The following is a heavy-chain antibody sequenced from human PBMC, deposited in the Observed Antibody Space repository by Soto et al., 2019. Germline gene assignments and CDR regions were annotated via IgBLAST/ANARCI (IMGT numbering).Heavy chain of an antibody. Sequence: QVQLVQSGAEVKKPGSSVKVSCKASGYTVTSYGISWVRQAPGQGLEGMGWISAYNGNTNYAQKLQRRVTMTTDTSTSTAYMELRSLRAADTAVYYCARGGVWFGVLLPTYHYCGMDVWGQGTTVTVS. V-gene: IGHV1-18*01. CDR1: GYTVTSYG. D-gene: IGHD3-10*01. CDR3: ARGGVWFGVLLPTYHYCGMDV. J-gene: IGHJ6*02. CDR2: ISAYNGNT.